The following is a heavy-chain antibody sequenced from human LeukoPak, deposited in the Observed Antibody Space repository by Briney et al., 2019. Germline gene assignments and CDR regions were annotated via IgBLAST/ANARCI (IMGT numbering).Heavy chain of an antibody. CDR3: ARDFIPKILGSGSYYKTFPLGWFDP. CDR2: IIPILGTA. CDR1: GGTFSSYA. J-gene: IGHJ5*02. Sequence: SVKVPCKASGGTFSSYAISWVRQAPGQGLEWMGGIIPILGTANYAQKFQGRVTITADESTSTAYMELSSLRSEDTAVYYCARDFIPKILGSGSYYKTFPLGWFDPWGQGTLVTVSS. V-gene: IGHV1-69*01. D-gene: IGHD3-10*01.